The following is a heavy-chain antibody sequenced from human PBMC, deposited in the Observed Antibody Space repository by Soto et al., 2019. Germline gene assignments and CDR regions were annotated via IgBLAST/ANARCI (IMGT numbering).Heavy chain of an antibody. V-gene: IGHV4-30-4*01. CDR2: IYYSGST. J-gene: IGHJ6*02. CDR3: ARARYCISTSCLIRYYGMDV. Sequence: QVQLQESGPGLVKPSQTLSLTCTVSGGSISSGDYYWSWIRQPPGKGLEWIGYIYYSGSTYYNPYHKSRVTISVETTKNQFSLKLTSVPAADTAVYYCARARYCISTSCLIRYYGMDVWGQGTTVTVSS. D-gene: IGHD2-2*01. CDR1: GGSISSGDYY.